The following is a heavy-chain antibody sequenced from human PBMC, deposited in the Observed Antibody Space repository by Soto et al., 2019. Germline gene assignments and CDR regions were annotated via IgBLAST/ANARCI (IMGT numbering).Heavy chain of an antibody. CDR2: IGGGGDDT. CDR3: AKETIGYCTNGVCYDDAFDI. J-gene: IGHJ3*02. CDR1: GFTFSNYA. Sequence: GGSLRLSCAASGFTFSNYAMSWVRQAPGKWLEWVSGIGGGGDDTYYADSVKGRFIISRDNSKSTLSLQMNGLRAEDTAVYYCAKETIGYCTNGVCYDDAFDIWGQGTMVT. V-gene: IGHV3-23*01. D-gene: IGHD2-8*01.